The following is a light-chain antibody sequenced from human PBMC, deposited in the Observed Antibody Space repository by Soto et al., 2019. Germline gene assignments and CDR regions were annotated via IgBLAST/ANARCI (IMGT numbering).Light chain of an antibody. CDR3: HHYASSRHT. CDR1: QSVSSN. J-gene: IGKJ4*01. CDR2: GAS. V-gene: IGKV3-20*01. Sequence: EIVMTQSPATLSVSPGERATLSCRASQSVSSNLAWYQQKPGQAPRLLIYGASIRAADIPDRFSGSGSGTDFTLTISGLEPEDFAVYYCHHYASSRHTFGGGTKVDIK.